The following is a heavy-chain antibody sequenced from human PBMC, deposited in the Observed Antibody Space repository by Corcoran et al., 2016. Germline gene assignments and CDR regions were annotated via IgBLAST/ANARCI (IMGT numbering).Heavy chain of an antibody. CDR3: AGGVGARAYWYFDL. D-gene: IGHD1-26*01. CDR2: MYYSGST. CDR1: GGSLSSHY. V-gene: IGHV4-59*11. J-gene: IGHJ2*01. Sequence: QVQLQESGPGLVKPSETMYLTCTVSGGSLSSHYWSWIRQPPGKGLEYIGYMYYSGSTNYNPSLKSRVTISVDTSKNQFSLKLSSVTAADTAVYYCAGGVGARAYWYFDLWGRGTLVTVSS.